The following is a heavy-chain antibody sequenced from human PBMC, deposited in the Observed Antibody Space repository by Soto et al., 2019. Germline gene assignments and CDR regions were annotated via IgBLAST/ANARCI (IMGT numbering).Heavy chain of an antibody. V-gene: IGHV4-4*02. J-gene: IGHJ6*02. D-gene: IGHD6-13*01. CDR2: IYHSGST. CDR1: GGSISSSNW. CDR3: ARAVDLSSSWSNYYGMDV. Sequence: PSETLSLTCAVSGGSISSSNWWSWVRQPPGKGLEWIGEIYHSGSTNYNPSLKSRVTISVDKSKNQFSLKLSSVTAADTAVYYCARAVDLSSSWSNYYGMDVWGQGTTVTVSS.